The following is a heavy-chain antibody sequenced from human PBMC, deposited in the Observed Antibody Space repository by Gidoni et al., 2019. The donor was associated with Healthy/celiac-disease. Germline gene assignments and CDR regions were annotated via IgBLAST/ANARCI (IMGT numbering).Heavy chain of an antibody. Sequence: EVQLVESGGGLVQPGGSRRLSCSASGFTFSSYAMHWVRQAPGKGLEYVSAISSNGGSTYYADSVKGRFTISRDNSKNTLYLQMSSLRAEDTAVYYCVKGGYNVFDYWGQGTLVTVSS. D-gene: IGHD5-12*01. CDR3: VKGGYNVFDY. CDR2: ISSNGGST. CDR1: GFTFSSYA. V-gene: IGHV3-64D*09. J-gene: IGHJ4*02.